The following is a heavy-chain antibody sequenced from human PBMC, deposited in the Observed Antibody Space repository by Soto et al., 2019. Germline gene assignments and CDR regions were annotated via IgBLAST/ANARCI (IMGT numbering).Heavy chain of an antibody. D-gene: IGHD4-17*01. J-gene: IGHJ6*02. Sequence: QVQLVESGGGLVKPGGSLRLSCAASGFIFSDYYMSWIRQAPGKGLEWVSYISSSGSTIYYADSVKGRYTISRDNAKNPLYLQMNSLRAEDTAVYYCASPTVTPHYGMDVWRQGTTVTVSS. CDR1: GFIFSDYY. CDR3: ASPTVTPHYGMDV. CDR2: ISSSGSTI. V-gene: IGHV3-11*01.